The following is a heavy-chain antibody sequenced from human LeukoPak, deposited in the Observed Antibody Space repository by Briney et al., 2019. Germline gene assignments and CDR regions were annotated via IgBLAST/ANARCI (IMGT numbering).Heavy chain of an antibody. Sequence: GGSLRLSCTASGFTFSDYSMNWVRQAPGKGLEWVSSISSAGSYIYYADSVKGRFTISRDNAKNSLYLQMNGMRAQDTAVYYCARGPSYADYWGQGTLVTVSS. CDR1: GFTFSDYS. V-gene: IGHV3-21*01. CDR2: ISSAGSYI. CDR3: ARGPSYADY. D-gene: IGHD5-18*01. J-gene: IGHJ4*02.